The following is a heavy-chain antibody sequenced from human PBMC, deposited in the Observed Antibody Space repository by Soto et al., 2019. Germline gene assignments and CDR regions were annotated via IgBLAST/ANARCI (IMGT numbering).Heavy chain of an antibody. V-gene: IGHV3-33*01. D-gene: IGHD2-2*01. CDR2: IWYDGSNK. CDR3: ARTGRGCISTSCYDYYYGMDV. Sequence: QVQLVESGGGVVQPGRSLRLSCAASGFTFSSYGMHWVGQAPGKGLEWVAVIWYDGSNKYYADSVKGRFTISRDNSKNTLYLQMNSLRAEDTAVYYCARTGRGCISTSCYDYYYGMDVWGQGTTVTVSS. J-gene: IGHJ6*02. CDR1: GFTFSSYG.